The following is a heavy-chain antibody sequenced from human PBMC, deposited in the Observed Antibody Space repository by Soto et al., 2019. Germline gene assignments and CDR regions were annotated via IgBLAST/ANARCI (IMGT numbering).Heavy chain of an antibody. J-gene: IGHJ6*02. Sequence: QVQLVQSGVEVKKPGASVKVSCKASGYTFISHGISSVRQAPGQGLEWMGWISGKNGNSNYAQKLKGSVTLTTETSTSTAYMEVGSLRSADTAVYYCARLSTSVVLVPDYGMDVWGQGTTVTVSS. V-gene: IGHV1-18*04. CDR2: ISGKNGNS. CDR1: GYTFISHG. CDR3: ARLSTSVVLVPDYGMDV. D-gene: IGHD2-21*01.